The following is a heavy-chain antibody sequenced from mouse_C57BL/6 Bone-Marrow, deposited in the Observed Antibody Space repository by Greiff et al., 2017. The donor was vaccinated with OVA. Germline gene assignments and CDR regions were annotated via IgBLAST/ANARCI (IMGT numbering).Heavy chain of an antibody. V-gene: IGHV3-6*01. Sequence: EVQLQESGPGLVKPSQSLSLTCSVTGYSITSGYYWNWIRQFPGNKLEWMGYISYDGSNNYNPSLKNRISITRDTSKNQFFLKLNSVTTEDTATYYCARDGRDYYGSRGTWFAYWGQGTLVTVSA. D-gene: IGHD1-1*01. J-gene: IGHJ3*01. CDR1: GYSITSGYY. CDR2: ISYDGSN. CDR3: ARDGRDYYGSRGTWFAY.